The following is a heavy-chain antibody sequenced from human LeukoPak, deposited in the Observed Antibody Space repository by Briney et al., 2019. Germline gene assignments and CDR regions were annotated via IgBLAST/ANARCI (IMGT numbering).Heavy chain of an antibody. V-gene: IGHV4-38-2*02. CDR1: GYSISSGYY. D-gene: IGHD3-22*01. CDR3: ARDKTYYYDSSGHYFDY. CDR2: IYHSGST. J-gene: IGHJ4*02. Sequence: PSETLSLTCTVSGYSISSGYYWGWIRQPPGKGLEWIGSIYHSGSTYYNPSLKSRVTISVDTSKNQFSLKLSSVTAADTAVYYCARDKTYYYDSSGHYFDYWGQGTLVTVSS.